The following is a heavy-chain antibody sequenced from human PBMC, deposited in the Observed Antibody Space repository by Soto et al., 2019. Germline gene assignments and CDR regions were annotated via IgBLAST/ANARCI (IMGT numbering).Heavy chain of an antibody. J-gene: IGHJ3*02. CDR3: AKGERFDSSGYYYKDAFDI. D-gene: IGHD3-22*01. V-gene: IGHV3-23*01. CDR1: GFTFSSYV. Sequence: GVSLRLSFAASGFTFSSYVMSWVRQTPGKGLEWVSAISSTGGSTNYADSVKGRFTISRDNSKNTVYMQMNSLRAEDTAVYYCAKGERFDSSGYYYKDAFDIWGQGTMVTVSS. CDR2: ISSTGGST.